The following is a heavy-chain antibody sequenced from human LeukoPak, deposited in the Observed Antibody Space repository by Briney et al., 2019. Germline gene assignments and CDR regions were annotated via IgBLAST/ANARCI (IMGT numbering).Heavy chain of an antibody. CDR3: ARHLGGVVPADY. V-gene: IGHV1-2*02. Sequence: GASVKVSCKASGYTFTGYYMHWVRQATGQGLEWMGWINPNSGGTNYAQKFQGRVTMTRDTSISTAYMELSRLRSDDTAVYYCARHLGGVVPADYWGQGTLVTVSS. J-gene: IGHJ4*02. D-gene: IGHD2-2*01. CDR2: INPNSGGT. CDR1: GYTFTGYY.